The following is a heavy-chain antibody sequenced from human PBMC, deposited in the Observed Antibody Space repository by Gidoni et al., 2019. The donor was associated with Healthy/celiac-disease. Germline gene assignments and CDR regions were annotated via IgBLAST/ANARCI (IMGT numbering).Heavy chain of an antibody. D-gene: IGHD4-4*01. J-gene: IGHJ6*02. CDR1: GGSISSYY. Sequence: QVQLQESGPGLVKPSETLSLTFTVSGGSISSYYWSWIRQPPGKGLEWIGYIYYSGSTNYNPSLKSRVTISVDTSKNQFSLKLSSVTAADTAVYYCARDRTVTPANYYYYGMDVWGQGTTVTVSS. CDR3: ARDRTVTPANYYYYGMDV. V-gene: IGHV4-59*01. CDR2: IYYSGST.